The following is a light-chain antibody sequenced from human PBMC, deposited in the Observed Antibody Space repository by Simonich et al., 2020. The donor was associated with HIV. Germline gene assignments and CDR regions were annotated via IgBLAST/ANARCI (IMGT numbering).Light chain of an antibody. CDR3: QQYNNWPLYT. Sequence: EIVMTQSPATLSVSPGERATLSCRASQGVSSNLAWYQQKPGQAPRRLIYGASTRATGIPARFSGSGSGTEFTLTISSMQSEDFAVYYCQQYNNWPLYTFGQGTKLEIK. CDR1: QGVSSN. J-gene: IGKJ2*01. CDR2: GAS. V-gene: IGKV3-15*01.